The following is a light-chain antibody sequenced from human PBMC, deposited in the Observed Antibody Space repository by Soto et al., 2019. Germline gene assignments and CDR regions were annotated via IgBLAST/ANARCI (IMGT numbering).Light chain of an antibody. CDR2: WAS. J-gene: IGKJ1*01. V-gene: IGKV4-1*01. CDR1: QSVLFSSNNKNY. Sequence: DIVMTQSPDSLAVSLGERATINCKSSQSVLFSSNNKNYLAWYQQKPGQPPKLLISWASTRESGVPDRFSGGGSGSDFTLTISSLQAEDEEVYYCQQYYSTLWTFGQGTQVEIK. CDR3: QQYYSTLWT.